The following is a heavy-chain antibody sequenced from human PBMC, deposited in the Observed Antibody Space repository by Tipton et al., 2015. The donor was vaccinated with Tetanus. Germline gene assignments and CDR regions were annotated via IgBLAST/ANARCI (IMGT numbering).Heavy chain of an antibody. J-gene: IGHJ6*03. D-gene: IGHD2-2*01. Sequence: TLSLTCSVSGDSIRSEDYYWGWIRQSPGKGLEWLGSIYYSGSTYNNPSQKSRVSISLDASKNQFSLSLNSVTAADSATYYCARLTCSSASCFYDYYYYVDVWGTGTAFAVSS. CDR1: GDSIRSEDYY. CDR3: ARLTCSSASCFYDYYYYVDV. CDR2: IYYSGST. V-gene: IGHV4-30-4*01.